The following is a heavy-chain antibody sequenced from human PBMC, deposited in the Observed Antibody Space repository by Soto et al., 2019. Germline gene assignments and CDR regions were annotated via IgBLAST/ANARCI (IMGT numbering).Heavy chain of an antibody. CDR3: ARGRDMNYYYGMDV. CDR1: GGSFSGYY. Sequence: TSETLSLTCAVYGGSFSGYYWSWIRQPPGKGLEWIGEINHSGSTNYNPSLKSRVTISVDTSKNQFSLKLSSVTAADTAAYYCARGRDMNYYYGMDVSGQGTTVTVSS. V-gene: IGHV4-34*01. J-gene: IGHJ6*02. D-gene: IGHD2-15*01. CDR2: INHSGST.